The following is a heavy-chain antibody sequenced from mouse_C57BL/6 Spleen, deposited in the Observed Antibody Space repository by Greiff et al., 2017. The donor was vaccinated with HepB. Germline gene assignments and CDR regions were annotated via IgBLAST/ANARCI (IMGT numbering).Heavy chain of an antibody. CDR2: IHPNSGST. D-gene: IGHD1-1*01. CDR1: GYTFTSYW. V-gene: IGHV1-64*01. Sequence: QVQLQQPGAELVKPGASVKLSCKASGYTFTSYWMHWAKQRPGQGLEWIGMIHPNSGSTNYNEKFKSKATLTVDKSSSTAYMQLSSLTSEDSAVYYCARITTVVDPFADWGQGTLVTVSA. CDR3: ARITTVVDPFAD. J-gene: IGHJ3*01.